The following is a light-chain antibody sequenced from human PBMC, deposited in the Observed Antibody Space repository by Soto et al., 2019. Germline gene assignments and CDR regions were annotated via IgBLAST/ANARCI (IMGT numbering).Light chain of an antibody. Sequence: ENVLTQSPGTLSLSPGERVTPSCRASQDIRSHLAWYQQKPGQAPRLLIYGASSRATGIPDRFSGSGSGTDFTLTISRLEPEDFAVYYCQQYGSSPPRTFGQGTKVDIK. J-gene: IGKJ1*01. V-gene: IGKV3-20*01. CDR3: QQYGSSPPRT. CDR2: GAS. CDR1: QDIRSH.